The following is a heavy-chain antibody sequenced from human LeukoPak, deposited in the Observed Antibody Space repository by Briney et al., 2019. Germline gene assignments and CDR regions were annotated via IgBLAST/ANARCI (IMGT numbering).Heavy chain of an antibody. CDR3: ARDATRIAALDY. J-gene: IGHJ4*02. V-gene: IGHV4-61*02. D-gene: IGHD6-6*01. CDR1: GGSLSSGSDY. Sequence: SQTLSLTCTVSGGSLSSGSDYWSWIRQSAGKGLEWIGRIYASGSTNYNPSLKSRVTISVDRSKNQFSLKLSSVTAADTAVYYCARDATRIAALDYWGQGTLVTVSS. CDR2: IYASGST.